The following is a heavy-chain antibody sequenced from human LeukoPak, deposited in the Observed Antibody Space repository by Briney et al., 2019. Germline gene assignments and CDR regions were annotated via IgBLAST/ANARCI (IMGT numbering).Heavy chain of an antibody. CDR1: GFTFDDYA. D-gene: IGHD1-1*01. CDR2: ISWNSGSI. J-gene: IGHJ4*02. V-gene: IGHV3-9*01. Sequence: GRSLRLSCAASGFTFDDYAMHWVRQTPGTGLEWVSGISWNSGSIGYADSVKGRFTISRDNAKNTLYLQMNSLRAEDTAVYYCARSTGIYPDYWGQGTLVTVSS. CDR3: ARSTGIYPDY.